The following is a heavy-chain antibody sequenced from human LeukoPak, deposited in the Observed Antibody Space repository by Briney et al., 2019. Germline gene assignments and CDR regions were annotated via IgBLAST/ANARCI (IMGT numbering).Heavy chain of an antibody. V-gene: IGHV1-18*01. CDR3: ARDRRGEVPPYYFDY. CDR1: GYTFTNYA. J-gene: IGHJ4*02. D-gene: IGHD3-16*01. CDR2: ISAYNGNT. Sequence: ASVKVSCKASGYTFTNYAISWVRQAPGQGLEWMGCISAYNGNTNYAQKLEGRVTMTTDTSTSTAYMELRSLTSDDTAVYYCARDRRGEVPPYYFDYWSQGTLLTVSS.